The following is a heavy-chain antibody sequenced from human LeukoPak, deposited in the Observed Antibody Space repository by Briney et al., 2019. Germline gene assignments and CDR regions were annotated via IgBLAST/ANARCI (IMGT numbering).Heavy chain of an antibody. CDR2: ISYDGSNK. D-gene: IGHD1-14*01. Sequence: GGSLRLSCAASGFTFSSYAMHWVRQAPGKGLEWVAVISYDGSNKYYADSVKGRFTISRDNSKNTLYLQMNSLRAEDTAVYYCARDQGQITYYYGMDVWGQGTTVTVSS. V-gene: IGHV3-30-3*01. CDR1: GFTFSSYA. J-gene: IGHJ6*02. CDR3: ARDQGQITYYYGMDV.